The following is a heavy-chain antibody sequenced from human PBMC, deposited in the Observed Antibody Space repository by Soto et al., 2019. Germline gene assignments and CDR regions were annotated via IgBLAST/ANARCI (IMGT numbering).Heavy chain of an antibody. V-gene: IGHV3-48*02. CDR3: ARISTI. D-gene: IGHD3-16*02. Sequence: EVQLAESGGGLVQPGGSLRLSCAASGFTFSTYSMNWVRQAPGKGLEWISYISTSSSTIWYADSVKGRFTISRDNAKNSLYLQMNSLRDEVTAVYYCARISTIWGQGTMVTVSS. CDR1: GFTFSTYS. J-gene: IGHJ3*02. CDR2: ISTSSSTI.